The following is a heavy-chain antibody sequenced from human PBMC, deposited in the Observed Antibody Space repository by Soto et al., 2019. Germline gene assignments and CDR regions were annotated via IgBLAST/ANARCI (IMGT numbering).Heavy chain of an antibody. CDR2: INPNTGGA. Sequence: ASVKVSCTASGYTFTAYRIRWVRQAPGQGLERMGIINPNTGGANYAQTFQDWVTMTSDTSISTAYLELSRLKSDDTAMSYCARHRGGDAFNLWGQGTMVTVSS. V-gene: IGHV1-2*04. CDR1: GYTFTAYR. J-gene: IGHJ3*01. CDR3: ARHRGGDAFNL. D-gene: IGHD3-16*01.